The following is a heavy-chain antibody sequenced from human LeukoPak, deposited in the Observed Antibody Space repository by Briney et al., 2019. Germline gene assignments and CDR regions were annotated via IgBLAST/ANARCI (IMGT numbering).Heavy chain of an antibody. J-gene: IGHJ3*02. CDR2: INPSGGST. Sequence: ASVKVSCKASGYTFTSYYMHWVRQAPGQGLEWMGIINPSGGSTSYAQKFQGRVTMTRDTSTSTVYMELSSLRSEDTAVYYCARFASMVRGAKGAFDIWGQGTMVTVSS. CDR3: ARFASMVRGAKGAFDI. D-gene: IGHD3-10*01. V-gene: IGHV1-46*01. CDR1: GYTFTSYY.